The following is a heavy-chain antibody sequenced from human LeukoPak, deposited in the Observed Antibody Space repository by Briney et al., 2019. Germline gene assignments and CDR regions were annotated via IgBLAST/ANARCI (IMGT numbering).Heavy chain of an antibody. Sequence: GGSLRLSCAASGFTFSSYSMNWVRQAPGKGLEWVSSISSSSSYIYYADSVKGRFTISRDNAKNSLYLQMNSLRAEDTAVYYCARAWNTPTGGDYMDVWGKGTTVTVSS. D-gene: IGHD1/OR15-1a*01. V-gene: IGHV3-21*01. CDR2: ISSSSSYI. CDR3: ARAWNTPTGGDYMDV. J-gene: IGHJ6*03. CDR1: GFTFSSYS.